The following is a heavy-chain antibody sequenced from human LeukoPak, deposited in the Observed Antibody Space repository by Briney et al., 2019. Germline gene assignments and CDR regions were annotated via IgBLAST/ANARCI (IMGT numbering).Heavy chain of an antibody. CDR1: GYSVSSGSYY. Sequence: SETLSLTCTVSGYSVSSGSYYWSWIWQPPGKGLEWIGYIYYSGSTSYNPSLNSRVTISLDTSKNQFSLKLSSVTAADTAIYYCARDTTNVYYYDTSGYDHWGQGTLVTVSS. V-gene: IGHV4-61*01. J-gene: IGHJ4*02. CDR2: IYYSGST. D-gene: IGHD3-22*01. CDR3: ARDTTNVYYYDTSGYDH.